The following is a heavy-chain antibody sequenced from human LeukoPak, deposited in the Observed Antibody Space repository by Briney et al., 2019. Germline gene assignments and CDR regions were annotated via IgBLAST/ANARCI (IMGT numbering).Heavy chain of an antibody. Sequence: SETLSLTCTVSGGSISSYYWSWIRQPAGKGLEWIGRIYTSGSTNYNPSLKSRVTMSVDTSKNQFSLKLSSVTAADTAVYYCARDRVTFGGVIGGYDAFDIWGQGTMVTVSS. CDR1: GGSISSYY. V-gene: IGHV4-4*07. CDR2: IYTSGST. D-gene: IGHD3-16*02. CDR3: ARDRVTFGGVIGGYDAFDI. J-gene: IGHJ3*02.